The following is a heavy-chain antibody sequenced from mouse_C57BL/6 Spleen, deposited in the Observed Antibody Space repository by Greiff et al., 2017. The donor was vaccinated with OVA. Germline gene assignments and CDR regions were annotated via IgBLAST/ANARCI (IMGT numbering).Heavy chain of an antibody. Sequence: EVQLVESGAELVKPGASVKLSCTASGFNIKDYYMHWVKQRTEQGLEWIGRIDPEDGETKYAPKFQGKATITADTTSNTAYLQLSSLTSEDTAVYYCASYSNYDPYAMDYWGQGTSVTVSS. CDR3: ASYSNYDPYAMDY. D-gene: IGHD2-5*01. CDR2: IDPEDGET. V-gene: IGHV14-2*01. J-gene: IGHJ4*01. CDR1: GFNIKDYY.